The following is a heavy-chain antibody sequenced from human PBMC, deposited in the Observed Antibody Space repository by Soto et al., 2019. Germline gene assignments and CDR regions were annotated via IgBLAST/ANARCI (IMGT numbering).Heavy chain of an antibody. V-gene: IGHV1-18*01. Sequence: ASVKGSCKASGYTFTNYGISWVRQAPGQGLEWMGWINVYNGNTKYAQKVQGRVTMTTDTSTSTAYMELRSLRSDDTAVYYCARGVGSGSYYHQYNWFDPWGQGTLVTVSS. J-gene: IGHJ5*02. CDR3: ARGVGSGSYYHQYNWFDP. CDR2: INVYNGNT. D-gene: IGHD3-10*01. CDR1: GYTFTNYG.